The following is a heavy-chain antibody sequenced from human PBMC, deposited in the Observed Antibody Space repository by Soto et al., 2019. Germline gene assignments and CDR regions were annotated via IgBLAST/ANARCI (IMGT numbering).Heavy chain of an antibody. Sequence: ASVKVSCKASGYTFTTYYLHWVRQAPGQGLEWMGIINPSGGSTNYAQRFQGRVTMTSDTSTSTVYMELSSLRADDTAVYYCARVVVPTTATTSNWFDPWGQGTLVTVSS. D-gene: IGHD4-17*01. CDR2: INPSGGST. V-gene: IGHV1-46*01. CDR3: ARVVVPTTATTSNWFDP. CDR1: GYTFTTYY. J-gene: IGHJ5*02.